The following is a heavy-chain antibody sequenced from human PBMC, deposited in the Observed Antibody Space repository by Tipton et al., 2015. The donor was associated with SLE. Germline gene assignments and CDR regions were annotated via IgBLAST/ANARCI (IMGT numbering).Heavy chain of an antibody. CDR3: AHSKTGGYDSWTCYYPYHFDT. D-gene: IGHD3-3*01. V-gene: IGHV2-5*01. CDR2: MYWNDDK. CDR1: GVSISTNYW. Sequence: TLSLTCTVSGVSISTNYWSWIRQPPGKALEWLAFMYWNDDKRYSPSLKSRLIITKDTSKSQVVLTMTNMDPVDTATYYCAHSKTGGYDSWTCYYPYHFDTWGPGTLVTVSS. J-gene: IGHJ4*02.